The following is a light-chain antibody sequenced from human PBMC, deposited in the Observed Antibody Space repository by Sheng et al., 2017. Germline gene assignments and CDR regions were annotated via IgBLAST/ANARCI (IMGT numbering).Light chain of an antibody. CDR1: QDISTY. J-gene: IGKJ2*01. CDR2: TAS. Sequence: DIQLTQSPSAMSASVGDRVTITCRASQDISTYLAWYQQKPGKVPKCLIYTASNLQSGVPPRFSGSGSGIEFTLTISSLQPEDFATYYCLNHNDYPNTFGLGDQAGD. V-gene: IGKV1-17*03. CDR3: LNHNDYPNT.